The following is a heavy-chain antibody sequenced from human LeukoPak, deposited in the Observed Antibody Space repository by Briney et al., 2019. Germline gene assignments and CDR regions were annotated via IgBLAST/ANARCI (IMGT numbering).Heavy chain of an antibody. CDR3: AIFGSGSSFDY. Sequence: GGSLRLSCAASGFTFSSYWRSWVRQAPGKGLEWVANINQDESEKYFVDSVKGRFTISRDNAKNSLYLQMNSLRAEDTAVYYCAIFGSGSSFDYWGQGTLVTVSS. D-gene: IGHD3-10*01. CDR2: INQDESEK. J-gene: IGHJ4*02. CDR1: GFTFSSYW. V-gene: IGHV3-7*05.